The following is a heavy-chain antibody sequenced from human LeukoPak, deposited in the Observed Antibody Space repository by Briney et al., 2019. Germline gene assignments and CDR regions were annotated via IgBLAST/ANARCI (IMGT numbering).Heavy chain of an antibody. CDR3: ARDQTRGRGGGRYYYGMDV. CDR1: GYTFTSYY. D-gene: IGHD2-15*01. Sequence: ASVKVSCKASGYTFTSYYMHWVRQAPGQGLEWMGIINPSGGSTSYAQKFQGRVTMTRDTSTSTVYMGLSSLRSEDTAVYYCARDQTRGRGGGRYYYGMDVWGQGTTVTVSS. CDR2: INPSGGST. V-gene: IGHV1-46*01. J-gene: IGHJ6*02.